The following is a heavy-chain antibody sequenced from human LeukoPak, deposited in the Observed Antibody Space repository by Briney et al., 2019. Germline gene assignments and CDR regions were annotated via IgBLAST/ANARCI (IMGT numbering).Heavy chain of an antibody. V-gene: IGHV3-21*06. J-gene: IGHJ1*01. CDR2: ISSSGSHM. D-gene: IGHD3-22*01. Sequence: PGGSLRLSCAASGFTFSSYSMNWVRQAPGKGLEWVSSISSSGSHMYYADSVKGRFTISRDNAKNSLYLQMNSLRAEDTAVYYCARPPAGYYYDSSGYFQHWGQGTLVTVSS. CDR1: GFTFSSYS. CDR3: ARPPAGYYYDSSGYFQH.